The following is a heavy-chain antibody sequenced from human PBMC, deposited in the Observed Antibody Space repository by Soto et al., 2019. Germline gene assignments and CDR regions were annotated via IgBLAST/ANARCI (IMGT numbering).Heavy chain of an antibody. Sequence: ASVKVSCKASGYTFTSYAMHWVRQAPGQRLEWMGWINAGNGNTGYAQKFQGRVTMTRNTSISTAYMEPSSLRSEDTAVYYCAREGVRGMDVWGQGTTVTVSS. V-gene: IGHV1-3*01. CDR2: INAGNGNT. J-gene: IGHJ6*02. CDR1: GYTFTSYA. CDR3: AREGVRGMDV. D-gene: IGHD3-16*01.